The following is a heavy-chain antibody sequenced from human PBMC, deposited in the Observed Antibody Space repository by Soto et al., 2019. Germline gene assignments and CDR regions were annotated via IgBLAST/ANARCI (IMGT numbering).Heavy chain of an antibody. CDR2: IKQDGSEK. CDR3: ARVSLPGIAAAGNFYYYYMDV. J-gene: IGHJ6*03. D-gene: IGHD6-13*01. Sequence: GGSLRLSCAASGFTFSSYWMSWVRQAPGKGLEWVANIKQDGSEKYYVDSVKGRFTISRDNAKNSLYLQMNSLRAEDTAVYYCARVSLPGIAAAGNFYYYYMDVWGKGTTVTVSS. CDR1: GFTFSSYW. V-gene: IGHV3-7*01.